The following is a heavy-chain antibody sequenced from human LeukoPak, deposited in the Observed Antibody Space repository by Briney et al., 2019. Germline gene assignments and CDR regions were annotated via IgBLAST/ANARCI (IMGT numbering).Heavy chain of an antibody. Sequence: GGSLRLSCAASGFTFSSYGMHWVRQAPGKGLEWVAVIWYDGSNKYYADSVKGRFTISRDNSKNTLYLQMNSLRAEDTAVYYCAKGRESGYYYDYWGQGTLVTVSS. J-gene: IGHJ4*02. D-gene: IGHD3-22*01. CDR2: IWYDGSNK. CDR1: GFTFSSYG. CDR3: AKGRESGYYYDY. V-gene: IGHV3-33*06.